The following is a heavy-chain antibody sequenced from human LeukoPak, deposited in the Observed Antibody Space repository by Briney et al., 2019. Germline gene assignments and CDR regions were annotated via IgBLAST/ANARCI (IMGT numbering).Heavy chain of an antibody. V-gene: IGHV5-51*01. J-gene: IGHJ6*03. CDR3: ARHRIAVAGSYYYYYMDV. CDR2: IYPGDSDT. CDR1: GYSFTSYW. Sequence: GESLKTSCKGSGYSFTSYWIGWVRQMPGKGLEWMGIIYPGDSDTRYSPSFQGQVTISADKSISTAYLQWSSLKASDTAMYYCARHRIAVAGSYYYYYMDVWGKGTTVTVSS. D-gene: IGHD6-19*01.